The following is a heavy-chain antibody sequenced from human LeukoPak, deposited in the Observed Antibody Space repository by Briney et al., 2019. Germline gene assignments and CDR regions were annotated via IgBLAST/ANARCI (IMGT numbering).Heavy chain of an antibody. CDR2: IYSGGST. Sequence: GGSLRLSCAASEFSVSSNYMSWVRQAPGKGLEWVSVIYSGGSTYYADSVKGRFTISRDNSMNTLFLQMNSLRAEDTAVYYCASGQGSVWMQLSGPDYWGQGTLVTVSS. D-gene: IGHD5-18*01. CDR3: ASGQGSVWMQLSGPDY. J-gene: IGHJ4*02. CDR1: EFSVSSNY. V-gene: IGHV3-53*01.